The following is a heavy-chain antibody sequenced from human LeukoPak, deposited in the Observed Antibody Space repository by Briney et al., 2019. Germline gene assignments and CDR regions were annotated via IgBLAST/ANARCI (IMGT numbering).Heavy chain of an antibody. D-gene: IGHD6-13*01. Sequence: GGSLRLSCAASGFTFSSYSMNWVRQAPGKGLEWVSYISSSSSTIYYADSVKGRFTISRDNAKSSLYLQMNSLRAEDTAVYSCARGIAAAGYYYYSMDVWGQGTTVTVSS. CDR3: ARGIAAAGYYYYSMDV. V-gene: IGHV3-48*01. J-gene: IGHJ6*02. CDR1: GFTFSSYS. CDR2: ISSSSSTI.